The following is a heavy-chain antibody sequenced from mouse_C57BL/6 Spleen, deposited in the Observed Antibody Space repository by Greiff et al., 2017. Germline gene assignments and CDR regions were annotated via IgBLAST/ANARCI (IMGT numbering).Heavy chain of an antibody. Sequence: VQLQQSGPELVKPGDSVKISCKASGYSFTGYFMNWVMQSHGKSLEWVGRINPYNGDTFYNQKFKGKATLTVDKSSSTAHMELRSLTSEDSAVYYCARHYYDSSDWYFDVWGTGTTVTVSS. CDR3: ARHYYDSSDWYFDV. CDR2: INPYNGDT. D-gene: IGHD1-1*01. V-gene: IGHV1-20*01. J-gene: IGHJ1*03. CDR1: GYSFTGYF.